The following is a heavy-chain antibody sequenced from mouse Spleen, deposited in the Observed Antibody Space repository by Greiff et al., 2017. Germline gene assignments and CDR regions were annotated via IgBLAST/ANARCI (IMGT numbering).Heavy chain of an antibody. CDR1: GFSLTSYG. J-gene: IGHJ3*01. CDR2: IWGGGST. V-gene: IGHV2-6*01. D-gene: IGHD1-1*01. Sequence: VKLLESGPGLVAPSQSLSITCTVSGFSLTSYGVDWVRQSPGKGLEWLGVIWGGGSTNYNSALKSRLSISKDNSKSQVFLKMNSLQTDDTAMYYCASDQNCGSSPFAYWGQGTLVTVSA. CDR3: ASDQNCGSSPFAY.